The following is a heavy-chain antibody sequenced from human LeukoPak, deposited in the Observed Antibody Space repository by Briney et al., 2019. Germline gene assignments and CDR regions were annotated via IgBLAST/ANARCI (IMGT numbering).Heavy chain of an antibody. D-gene: IGHD3-3*01. CDR1: GGSISSYY. J-gene: IGHJ6*03. V-gene: IGHV4-59*08. Sequence: PSETLSLTCTVSGGSISSYYWSWIRQPPGKGLEWIGYIYYSGSINYNPSLKSRVTISVVTSKNQFSLKLSSVTAADTAVYYCAATSYDFWANYYMDVWGKGTTVTVCS. CDR2: IYYSGSI. CDR3: AATSYDFWANYYMDV.